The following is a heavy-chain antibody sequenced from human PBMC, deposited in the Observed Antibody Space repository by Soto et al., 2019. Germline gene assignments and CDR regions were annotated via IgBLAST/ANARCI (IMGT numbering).Heavy chain of an antibody. CDR2: IYPSDSDA. V-gene: IGHV5-51*01. Sequence: EVQLAQSGAEVKKPGESLKISCQGSGYSFTKYWIGWVRQMPGKGLEWMGIIYPSDSDARYSPSFQGQVIISADKSINTAYLQWSSLQASDTAIYYCARTYSGTYPPPYYFDYWGQGTLVTVSS. CDR3: ARTYSGTYPPPYYFDY. J-gene: IGHJ4*02. CDR1: GYSFTKYW. D-gene: IGHD1-26*01.